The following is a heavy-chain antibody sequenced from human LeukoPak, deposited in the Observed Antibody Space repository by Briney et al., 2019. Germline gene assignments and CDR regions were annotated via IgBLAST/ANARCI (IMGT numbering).Heavy chain of an antibody. D-gene: IGHD3-10*01. CDR1: GYTFTDYY. J-gene: IGHJ4*02. CDR2: INPNSGDT. Sequence: ASVNVSCKASGYTFTDYYLHWVRQAPGQGLEWMGWINPNSGDTGNAEKFQGRVTMTRDTSISTAYMELSRLRSDDTAVYYCARDGPSMVPDYDYWGQGTLVTVSS. V-gene: IGHV1-2*02. CDR3: ARDGPSMVPDYDY.